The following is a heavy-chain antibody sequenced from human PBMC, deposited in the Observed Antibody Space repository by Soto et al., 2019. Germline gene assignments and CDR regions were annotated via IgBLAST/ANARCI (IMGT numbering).Heavy chain of an antibody. V-gene: IGHV3-9*02. J-gene: IGHJ4*02. CDR2: ISSNSDTI. Sequence: EVQLVESGGGLVQPGRSLRLSCVASGFTADDYAMHWVRQAPGKGLEWVSGISSNSDTIDYADSVKGRFTISRDNAKHSVFLQMTSLRPEATALYYCAKDMKWGGMTTIHYFDSWGQGTLVTVSS. CDR3: AKDMKWGGMTTIHYFDS. CDR1: GFTADDYA. D-gene: IGHD4-17*01.